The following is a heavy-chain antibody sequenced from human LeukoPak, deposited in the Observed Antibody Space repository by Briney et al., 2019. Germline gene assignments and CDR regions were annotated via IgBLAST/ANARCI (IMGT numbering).Heavy chain of an antibody. CDR2: INSDGINT. CDR1: GFTFSNYW. J-gene: IGHJ4*02. CDR3: AKDLPAAILPLYYFDY. Sequence: GGSLRLSCAASGFTFSNYWMHWVRQAPGKGLVWVSRINSDGINTSYADSVKGRFTISRDNSKNTLYLQMNSLRAEDTAVYYCAKDLPAAILPLYYFDYWGQGTLVTVSS. D-gene: IGHD2-2*01. V-gene: IGHV3-74*01.